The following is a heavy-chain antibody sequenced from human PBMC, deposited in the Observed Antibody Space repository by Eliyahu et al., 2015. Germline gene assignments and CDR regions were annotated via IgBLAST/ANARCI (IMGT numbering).Heavy chain of an antibody. Sequence: QVQLQESGPGLVKPLETLSLTCIVSGGSISNSGFFWGWIRQPPGKGLEWIGSIYYXGNTYYNPSLKSRITMSVDTSKNHFSLKVSSVTAADSAVYYCAKAYEYTNPSAYNWFDPWGQGKLVTVSS. D-gene: IGHD3-16*01. V-gene: IGHV4-39*02. CDR3: AKAYEYTNPSAYNWFDP. J-gene: IGHJ5*02. CDR1: GGSISNSGFF. CDR2: IYYXGNT.